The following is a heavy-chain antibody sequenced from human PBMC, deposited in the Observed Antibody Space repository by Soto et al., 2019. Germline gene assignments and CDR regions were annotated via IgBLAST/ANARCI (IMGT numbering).Heavy chain of an antibody. V-gene: IGHV1-69*02. J-gene: IGHJ4*02. D-gene: IGHD3-3*01. CDR2: ITPLLGIS. Sequence: QVQLVQSGAEVKEPGSSMKVSCKASGGSFSSYAIGWVRQAPGQGLEWIGRITPLLGISNYAQSFQGRVTNSADQSTATGYLEPGGLRPEDTAFYFCARNFGPGNYYFGSWGQGPLVAVSS. CDR3: ARNFGPGNYYFGS. CDR1: GGSFSSYA.